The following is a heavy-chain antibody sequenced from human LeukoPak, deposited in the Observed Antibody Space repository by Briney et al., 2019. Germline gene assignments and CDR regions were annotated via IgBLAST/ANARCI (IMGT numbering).Heavy chain of an antibody. CDR3: ARRAGLFRGWYRPYYFDY. Sequence: GSLRLSCEASRFTFSKYWMSWVRQAPGKGLEWIGEIYHSGSTNYNPSLKSRVTISVDTSKNQFSLKLSSVTAADTAVYYCARRAGLFRGWYRPYYFDYWGQGTLVTVSS. CDR2: IYHSGST. V-gene: IGHV4-4*02. J-gene: IGHJ4*02. D-gene: IGHD6-19*01. CDR1: RFTFSKYW.